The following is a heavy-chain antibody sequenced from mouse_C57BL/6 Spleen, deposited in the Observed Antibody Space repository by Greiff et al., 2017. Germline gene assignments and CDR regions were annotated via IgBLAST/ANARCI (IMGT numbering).Heavy chain of an antibody. Sequence: EVQLVESGGGLVQPKGSLKLSCAASGFTFNTYAMHWVRQAPGKGLEWVARIRSKSSNYATYYADSVKDRFTISRDDSQSMLYLQMNNLKTEDTAMYYCVRESDYYDGSSPWYFDVWGTGTTVTVSS. V-gene: IGHV10-3*01. CDR1: GFTFNTYA. CDR3: VRESDYYDGSSPWYFDV. CDR2: IRSKSSNYAT. J-gene: IGHJ1*03. D-gene: IGHD1-1*01.